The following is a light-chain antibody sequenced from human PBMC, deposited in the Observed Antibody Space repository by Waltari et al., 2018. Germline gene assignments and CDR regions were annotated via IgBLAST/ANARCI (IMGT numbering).Light chain of an antibody. CDR2: DAS. Sequence: EIVLTQSPATLSLSPGGRATLSCRASQSVSNYLAWYQQKPGQAPRLLMYDASNRATGIPARFSGSGSGTDFTLTISSLEPEDFAVYSCQQRTNWLTFGGGTKVEIK. CDR3: QQRTNWLT. CDR1: QSVSNY. J-gene: IGKJ4*01. V-gene: IGKV3-11*01.